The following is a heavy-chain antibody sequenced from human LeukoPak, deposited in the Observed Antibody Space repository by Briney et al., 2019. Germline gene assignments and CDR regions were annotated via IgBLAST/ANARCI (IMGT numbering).Heavy chain of an antibody. CDR1: GYTFTGYY. CDR2: INPNSGGT. J-gene: IGHJ4*02. D-gene: IGHD3-10*01. Sequence: GASVKVSCKASGYTFTGYYMHWVRQAPGQGLEWMGWINPNSGGTNYAQKFQGRVTMTRDTSISTAYMELSRLRSDDTAVYYCARSIATGYGESQYDYWGQATLVTVSS. CDR3: ARSIATGYGESQYDY. V-gene: IGHV1-2*02.